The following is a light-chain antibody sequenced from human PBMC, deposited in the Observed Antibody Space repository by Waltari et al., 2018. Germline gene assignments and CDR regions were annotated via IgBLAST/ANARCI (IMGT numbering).Light chain of an antibody. V-gene: IGLV1-47*01. CDR3: AAWDDRLGGYL. J-gene: IGLJ1*01. Sequence: QSVLTQPPSVSGTPGQRVTISCSGSSSNIGRDNVYWYQQLPGTAPKLLIYKNTQRPSGVPGPFSGAKSGTSASLAISGLRSEDETDYYWAAWDDRLGGYLFGTGNKVTVL. CDR2: KNT. CDR1: SSNIGRDN.